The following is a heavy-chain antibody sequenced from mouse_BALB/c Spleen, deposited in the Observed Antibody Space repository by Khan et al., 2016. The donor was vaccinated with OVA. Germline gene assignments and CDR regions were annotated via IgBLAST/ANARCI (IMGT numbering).Heavy chain of an antibody. D-gene: IGHD1-2*01. J-gene: IGHJ3*01. Sequence: EVELVESGGDLVKPGGSLKLSCEASGFTFSSYGMSWVRQTPDKRLEWVATISNGGSYTYYPDSVKGRLTISRDNAKNTLYLQMSSLKSEDTAMYYCARHRFTSAAACFAYWGQVTLVTVSA. CDR2: ISNGGSYT. V-gene: IGHV5-6*01. CDR3: ARHRFTSAAACFAY. CDR1: GFTFSSYG.